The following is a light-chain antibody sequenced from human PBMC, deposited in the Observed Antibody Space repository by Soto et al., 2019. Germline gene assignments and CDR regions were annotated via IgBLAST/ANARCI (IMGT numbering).Light chain of an antibody. V-gene: IGLV2-14*01. CDR1: NSDVGGYNY. CDR2: EVN. J-gene: IGLJ3*02. CDR3: SSYTRSNTWV. Sequence: QSALTQPASVSGSPGQSISISCTGTNSDVGGYNYVSWYQQHPGEAPKLMIYEVNNRPSGVSDRFSGSKSGNSASLTISGLQAEDEADYYCSSYTRSNTWVFGGGTKLTVL.